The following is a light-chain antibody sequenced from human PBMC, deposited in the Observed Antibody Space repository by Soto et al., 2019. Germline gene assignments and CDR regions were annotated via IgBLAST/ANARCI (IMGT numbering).Light chain of an antibody. Sequence: EIVLTQSPGTLSLSPGERATLSCRASQSLSTNYLAWYQRKPGQAPRLLIYGASSRATDIPRRFSGSGSGTHLTPTITRLEPEDFAVYYCQQYGDSPPTFGQGTKV. V-gene: IGKV3-20*01. CDR1: QSLSTNY. J-gene: IGKJ1*01. CDR2: GAS. CDR3: QQYGDSPPT.